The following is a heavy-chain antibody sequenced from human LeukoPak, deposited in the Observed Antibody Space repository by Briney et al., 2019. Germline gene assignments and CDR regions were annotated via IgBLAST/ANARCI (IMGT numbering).Heavy chain of an antibody. CDR3: TPSLPSRGVIVSY. Sequence: GGSLRLSCAASGFTFSSYSMNWVRQASGKGLEWVGRIRSRANSYATAYAASVKGRFTISRDDSKNTAYLQMNSLKTEDTAVYYCTPSLPSRGVIVSYWGQGTLVTVSS. J-gene: IGHJ4*02. CDR1: GFTFSSYS. V-gene: IGHV3-73*01. CDR2: IRSRANSYAT. D-gene: IGHD3-22*01.